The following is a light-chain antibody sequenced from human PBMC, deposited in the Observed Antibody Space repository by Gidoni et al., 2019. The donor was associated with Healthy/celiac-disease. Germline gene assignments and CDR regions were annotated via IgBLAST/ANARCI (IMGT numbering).Light chain of an antibody. CDR2: DAS. J-gene: IGKJ1*01. V-gene: IGKV3-11*01. CDR1: QSVSSY. CDR3: QQRSNWPRT. Sequence: EIVLTQSPATLSLSPGERATLSCRASQSVSSYLAWYQQKPGQAPRLLIYDASNRATGIPAMFSGSGSGTDFPLTISSLEPEDFAVYYCQQRSNWPRTFGQGTKVEIK.